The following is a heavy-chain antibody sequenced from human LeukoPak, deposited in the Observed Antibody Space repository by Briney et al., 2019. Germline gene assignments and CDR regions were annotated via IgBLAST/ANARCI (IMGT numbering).Heavy chain of an antibody. CDR3: AKGPLYYYGSGSPYFDY. CDR2: ISGSGGST. D-gene: IGHD3-10*01. CDR1: GFTFSSYA. V-gene: IGHV3-23*01. Sequence: GRSLRLSCAASGFTFSSYAMSWVRQAPGKGLEWVSAISGSGGSTYYADSVKGRFTTSRDNSKNTLYLQMNSLRAEDTAVYYCAKGPLYYYGSGSPYFDYWGQGTLVTVSP. J-gene: IGHJ4*02.